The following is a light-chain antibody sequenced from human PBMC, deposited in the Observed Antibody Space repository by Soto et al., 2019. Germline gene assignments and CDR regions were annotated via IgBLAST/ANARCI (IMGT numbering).Light chain of an antibody. Sequence: EIVMTQSPATLSVSPGERATLSCRASQSVSSNLAWYQQKPGQAPRLLIYGASTRATGIPARFSGSGSGTEFTLTISSLQPEDFAVYYGQQYNNWPQTFGQGTKV. CDR1: QSVSSN. CDR2: GAS. V-gene: IGKV3-15*01. CDR3: QQYNNWPQT. J-gene: IGKJ1*01.